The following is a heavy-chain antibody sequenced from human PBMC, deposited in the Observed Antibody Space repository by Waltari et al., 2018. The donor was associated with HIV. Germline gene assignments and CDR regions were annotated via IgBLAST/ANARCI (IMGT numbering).Heavy chain of an antibody. CDR2: MYTSGST. Sequence: QVQLQESGPGLVKPSQTLSLTCSVSGGSISSGLYFGSWNRQPAGKGLEWIGRMYTSGSTNYNPSLKSRVTISGDTSKNQLSLKLRSVTAADTAVYYCARERVTTFGVVIVYEGFDIWGQGTKVIVSS. V-gene: IGHV4-61*02. CDR1: GGSISSGLYF. D-gene: IGHD3-3*01. J-gene: IGHJ3*02. CDR3: ARERVTTFGVVIVYEGFDI.